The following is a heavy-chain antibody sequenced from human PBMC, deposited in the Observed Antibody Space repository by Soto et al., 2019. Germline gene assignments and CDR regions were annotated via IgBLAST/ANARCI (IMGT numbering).Heavy chain of an antibody. J-gene: IGHJ6*04. CDR3: ASELSVPAAAGYYGTEL. V-gene: IGHV3-13*01. D-gene: IGHD2-2*01. CDR2: IGTAGDT. CDR1: GFTFSSYD. Sequence: GGSLRLSCAASGFTFSSYDMHWVRQATGKGLEWVSAIGTAGDTYYPGSVKGRFTISRENAKNSLYLQMNSLRAGDTAVYYCASELSVPAAAGYYGTELWGTGTTVTVSS.